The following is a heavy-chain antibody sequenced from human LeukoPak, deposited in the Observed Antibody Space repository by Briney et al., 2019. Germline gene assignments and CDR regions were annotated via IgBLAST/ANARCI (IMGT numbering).Heavy chain of an antibody. CDR1: GFTFSSYG. D-gene: IGHD2-15*01. Sequence: GGSLRLSCAASGFTFSSYGMHWVRQAPGKGLEWVAFIRYDGSNKYYADSVKGRFTISRDNSKNTLYLQMNSLRAEDTAVYYCAQAVYCSGGSCYPDYWGQGTLVTVSS. CDR2: IRYDGSNK. J-gene: IGHJ4*02. CDR3: AQAVYCSGGSCYPDY. V-gene: IGHV3-30*02.